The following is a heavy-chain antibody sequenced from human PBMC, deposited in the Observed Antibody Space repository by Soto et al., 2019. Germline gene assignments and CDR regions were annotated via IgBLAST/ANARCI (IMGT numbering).Heavy chain of an antibody. D-gene: IGHD3-9*01. J-gene: IGHJ5*02. CDR2: IYYSGST. CDR1: GGSISSSSYY. Sequence: SETLSLTCTVSGGSISSSSYYWGWIRQPPGKGLEWIGSIYYSGSTYYNPSLKNRVTISVDTSRNQFSLKLSSVTAADTAVYYCAQQESRLTGSSSWFDPWGQGTLVTV. CDR3: AQQESRLTGSSSWFDP. V-gene: IGHV4-39*01.